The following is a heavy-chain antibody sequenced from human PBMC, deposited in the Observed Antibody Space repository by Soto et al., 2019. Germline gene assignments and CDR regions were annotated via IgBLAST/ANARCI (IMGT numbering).Heavy chain of an antibody. CDR1: GFTFGDYA. D-gene: IGHD2-15*01. V-gene: IGHV3-49*04. CDR2: ISSKTYGGTT. J-gene: IGHJ4*02. Sequence: EVQLVDSGGGLVQPGRSLRLSCTASGFTFGDYAMIWVRQAPGKGLEWVGYISSKTYGGTTDYAASVKGRFTISRDDSKSVVYLQMNSLKSEDTAIYYCTRRPPERRRYCSGGNCYPFDYWGQGTQVTVSS. CDR3: TRRPPERRRYCSGGNCYPFDY.